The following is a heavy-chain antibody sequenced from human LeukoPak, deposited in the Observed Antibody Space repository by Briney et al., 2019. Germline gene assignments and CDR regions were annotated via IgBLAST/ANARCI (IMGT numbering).Heavy chain of an antibody. D-gene: IGHD1-26*01. J-gene: IGHJ4*02. CDR2: INPNSGGT. CDR3: AREFESRVGAKVESYFDY. Sequence: ASVKVSCKASGYTFTGYYMHWVRHAPGQGLEWMGWINPNSGGTNYAQKFQGRVNMTRDTSISTAYMELSRLRSDDTAVYYCAREFESRVGAKVESYFDYWGQGTLVTVSS. CDR1: GYTFTGYY. V-gene: IGHV1-2*02.